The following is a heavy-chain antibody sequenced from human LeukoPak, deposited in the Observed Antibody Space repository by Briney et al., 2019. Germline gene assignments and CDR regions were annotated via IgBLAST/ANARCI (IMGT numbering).Heavy chain of an antibody. CDR3: ARLGYCSSTDCYFDY. Sequence: SETLSLTCTVSGGSISSYYWGWVRQPPGKGLEWIVSVHYSGSTYYNPPLKSRVTITVDTSKNQFSLNLRFVTAADTAVYYCARLGYCSSTDCYFDYWGQGTLVTVSS. D-gene: IGHD2-2*01. CDR1: GGSISSYY. J-gene: IGHJ4*02. CDR2: VHYSGST. V-gene: IGHV4-39*01.